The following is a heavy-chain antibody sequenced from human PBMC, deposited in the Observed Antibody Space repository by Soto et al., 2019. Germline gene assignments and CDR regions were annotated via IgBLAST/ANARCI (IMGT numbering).Heavy chain of an antibody. J-gene: IGHJ6*02. V-gene: IGHV4-59*01. CDR3: AREGLTGTIGLYYYYGMDV. D-gene: IGHD1-7*01. CDR1: GGSISSYY. Sequence: QVQLQESGPGLVKPSETLSLTCTVSGGSISSYYWSWIRQPPGKGLEWIGYIYYSGSTNYNPSLKSRVTISVYTSKSQCSLKLSSVTAADTAVYYCAREGLTGTIGLYYYYGMDVWGQGTTVTVSS. CDR2: IYYSGST.